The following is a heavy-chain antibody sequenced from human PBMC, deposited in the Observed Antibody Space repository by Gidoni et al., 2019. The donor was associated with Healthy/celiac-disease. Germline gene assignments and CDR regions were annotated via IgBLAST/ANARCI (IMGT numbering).Heavy chain of an antibody. Sequence: QVQLVQSGAEVKKPVASVKVSCKASGYTFTSYYMHWVRQAPGQGLEWMGIINPSGGSTSYAQKCQGRVTMTRDTSTSTGYMELSSLRSEDTAVYYCARGDSSGWYDYWGQGTRVTVSS. CDR3: ARGDSSGWYDY. V-gene: IGHV1-46*01. J-gene: IGHJ4*02. D-gene: IGHD6-19*01. CDR2: INPSGGST. CDR1: GYTFTSYY.